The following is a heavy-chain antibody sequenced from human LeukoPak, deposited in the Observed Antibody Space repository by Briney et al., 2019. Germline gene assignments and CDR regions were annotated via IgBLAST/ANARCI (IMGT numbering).Heavy chain of an antibody. Sequence: ASVKVSCKASGYTFTSYGISWVRQAPGQGLAWMGWISGYNGNTKYAQKLQGRVTMTTDTSTTTAYMELRSLRSDDTAVYYCARDGRHRYYYDSSGFYGSWFDPWGQGTLVTVSS. CDR1: GYTFTSYG. J-gene: IGHJ5*02. CDR2: ISGYNGNT. CDR3: ARDGRHRYYYDSSGFYGSWFDP. V-gene: IGHV1-18*01. D-gene: IGHD3-22*01.